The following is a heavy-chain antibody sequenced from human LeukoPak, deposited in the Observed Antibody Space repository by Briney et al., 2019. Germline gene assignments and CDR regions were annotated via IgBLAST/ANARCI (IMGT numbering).Heavy chain of an antibody. D-gene: IGHD3-22*01. CDR1: GFTFSSYE. V-gene: IGHV3-48*03. CDR3: ARDKNYYDSSGRRKVTDY. Sequence: GGSLRLSCAASGFTFSSYEMNWVRQAPGKGLEWVSYISSSGNTIYYADSVKGRFTISRDNAKNSLYLQMNSLRAEDTAIYYCARDKNYYDSSGRRKVTDYWGQGTLVTVSS. J-gene: IGHJ4*02. CDR2: ISSSGNTI.